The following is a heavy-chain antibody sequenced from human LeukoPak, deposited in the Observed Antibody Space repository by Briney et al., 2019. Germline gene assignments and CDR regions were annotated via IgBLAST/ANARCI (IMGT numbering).Heavy chain of an antibody. J-gene: IGHJ4*02. CDR2: FSGSGGTT. Sequence: GGSLRLSCAASGFTFSSYAMSWLREAPGKGLEGVSTFSGSGGTTYYADSVKGRLTISRDNSKNTLYLQMNSLRAEDTAVYYCAKLVVVSATLYYFDYWGQGTLVTVSS. V-gene: IGHV3-23*01. D-gene: IGHD2-15*01. CDR3: AKLVVVSATLYYFDY. CDR1: GFTFSSYA.